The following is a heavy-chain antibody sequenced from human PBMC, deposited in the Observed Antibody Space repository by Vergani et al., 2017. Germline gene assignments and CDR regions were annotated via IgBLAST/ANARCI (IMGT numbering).Heavy chain of an antibody. V-gene: IGHV3-9*01. CDR2: ISWNSGSI. CDR1: GFTFDDYA. J-gene: IGHJ5*02. Sequence: EVQLVESGGGLVQPGRSLRLSCAASGFTFDDYAMHWVRQAPGKGLEWVSGISWNSGSIGYADSVKGRFTISRDNAKNSLYLQMNSLRAEDTALYYCARDRGGGSNWFDPWGQGTLVTVSS. CDR3: ARDRGGGSNWFDP. D-gene: IGHD3-16*01.